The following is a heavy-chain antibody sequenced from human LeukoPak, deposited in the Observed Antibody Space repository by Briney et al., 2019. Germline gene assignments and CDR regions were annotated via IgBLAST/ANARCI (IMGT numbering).Heavy chain of an antibody. CDR1: GGSFSGYY. D-gene: IGHD1-26*01. J-gene: IGHJ5*02. CDR3: AKGLREWFDP. Sequence: SETLSLTCAVYGGSFSGYYWSWIRQPPGKGLEWIGEINHSGSTNYNPSLKSRVTISVDTSKNQFSLKLSSVTAADTAVYYCAKGLREWFDPWGLGTLVTVSS. V-gene: IGHV4-34*01. CDR2: INHSGST.